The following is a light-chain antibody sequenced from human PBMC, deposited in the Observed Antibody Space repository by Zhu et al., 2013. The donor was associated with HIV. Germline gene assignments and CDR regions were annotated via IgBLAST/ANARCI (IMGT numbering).Light chain of an antibody. CDR2: KAS. CDR1: QSVSSW. J-gene: IGKJ1*01. V-gene: IGKV1-5*03. CDR3: QQYYTYSRT. Sequence: DIQMTQSPSTLSASVGDRVTITCRASQSVSSWLAWYQQKPGKAPKLIIFKASSLETGVPSRFSGGGSGTEFTLTISSLQPDDFATYYCQQYYTYSRTFGQGTKVEIK.